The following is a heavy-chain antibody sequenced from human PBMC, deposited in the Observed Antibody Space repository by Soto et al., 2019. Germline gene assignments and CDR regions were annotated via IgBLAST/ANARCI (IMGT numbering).Heavy chain of an antibody. CDR3: AREINYYDSSGYRDYFDY. CDR2: IYSGGST. V-gene: IGHV3-66*01. J-gene: IGHJ4*02. D-gene: IGHD3-22*01. Sequence: EVQLVESGGGLVQPGGSLRLSCAASVTVSSNYMSWVRQAPGKGLEWVSVIYSGGSTSYADSVKGRFTISRDNSKNTLYLQMNSLRAEDTAVYYCAREINYYDSSGYRDYFDYWGQGTLVTVSS. CDR1: VTVSSNY.